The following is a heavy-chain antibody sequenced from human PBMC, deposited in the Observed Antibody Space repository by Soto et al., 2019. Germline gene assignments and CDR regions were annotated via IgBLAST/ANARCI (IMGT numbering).Heavy chain of an antibody. Sequence: LSLTCSVSGGSISSGDYYWNWIRQPPGKGLEWIGHIYYSGSTYYNSSLKSRVTISLDTSKNQFSLKLSSVTAADTAVYYCARAYGDYVFDYWGQGTLVTVSS. V-gene: IGHV4-30-4*01. CDR2: IYYSGST. CDR3: ARAYGDYVFDY. D-gene: IGHD4-17*01. CDR1: GGSISSGDYY. J-gene: IGHJ4*02.